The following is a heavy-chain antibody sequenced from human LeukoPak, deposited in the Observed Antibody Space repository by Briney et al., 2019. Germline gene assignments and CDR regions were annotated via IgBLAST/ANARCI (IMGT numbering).Heavy chain of an antibody. V-gene: IGHV4-39*01. Sequence: SETLSLTCTVSGGSISSSNFYWGWIRQPPGKGLEWIGTIYYSGSTYYNPSLKSRVTISVDTSKNQFSLKLSSVTAADRAVYYCARQRLWFGAPRGSFDPWGQGTLVTVSS. J-gene: IGHJ5*02. CDR1: GGSISSSNFY. D-gene: IGHD3-10*01. CDR3: ARQRLWFGAPRGSFDP. CDR2: IYYSGST.